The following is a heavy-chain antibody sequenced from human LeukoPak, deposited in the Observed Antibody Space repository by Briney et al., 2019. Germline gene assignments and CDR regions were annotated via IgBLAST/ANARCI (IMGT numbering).Heavy chain of an antibody. CDR1: GFTFSSYG. CDR2: ISYDGSNK. V-gene: IGHV3-30*18. J-gene: IGHJ4*02. D-gene: IGHD5-12*01. Sequence: GRSLRLSCAASGFTFSSYGMHWVRQAPGKGLEWVAVISYDGSNKYYADSVKGRFTISRDNSKNTLYLQMNSLRAEDTAVYYCAKGGYSGYDYPGYWGQGTLVTVSS. CDR3: AKGGYSGYDYPGY.